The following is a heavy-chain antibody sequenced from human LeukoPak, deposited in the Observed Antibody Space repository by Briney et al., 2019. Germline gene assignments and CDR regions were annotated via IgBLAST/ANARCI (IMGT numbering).Heavy chain of an antibody. Sequence: SETLSLTCTVSGGSISSYYWSWIRQPPGKGLEWIGYIYYSGSTNYNPSLKSRVTISVDTSKNQFSLKLSSVTAADTAVYYCARDPLEVVQDAFDIWGQGTMVTVSS. D-gene: IGHD2-15*01. J-gene: IGHJ3*02. CDR2: IYYSGST. CDR3: ARDPLEVVQDAFDI. V-gene: IGHV4-59*12. CDR1: GGSISSYY.